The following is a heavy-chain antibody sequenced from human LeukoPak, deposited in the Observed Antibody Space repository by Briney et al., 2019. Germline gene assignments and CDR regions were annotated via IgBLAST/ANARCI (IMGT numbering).Heavy chain of an antibody. CDR2: IYYSGST. CDR3: ARAIIVGATAGTLDY. Sequence: SETLSLTCTVSGGSISSSSYYWDWIRQPPGKGLEWIGSIYYSGSTYYNPSLKSRVTISVDTSKNQFSLKLSSVTAADTAVYYCARAIIVGATAGTLDYWGQGTLVTVSS. J-gene: IGHJ4*02. D-gene: IGHD1-26*01. CDR1: GGSISSSSYY. V-gene: IGHV4-39*01.